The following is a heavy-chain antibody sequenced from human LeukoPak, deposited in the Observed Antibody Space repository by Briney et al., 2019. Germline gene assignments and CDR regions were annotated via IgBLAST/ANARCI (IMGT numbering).Heavy chain of an antibody. CDR1: GFTVSTIH. CDR2: IYTGGST. CDR3: VSGTIFGVTITDC. D-gene: IGHD3-3*01. Sequence: GGSLRLSCAASGFTVSTIHISWVRQAPGKGLEWVSIIYTGGSTQYAESVKGRFTISRDSSRNTVYLQMNSLRAEDTAVYYCVSGTIFGVTITDCWGQGTLVTVSS. J-gene: IGHJ4*02. V-gene: IGHV3-53*01.